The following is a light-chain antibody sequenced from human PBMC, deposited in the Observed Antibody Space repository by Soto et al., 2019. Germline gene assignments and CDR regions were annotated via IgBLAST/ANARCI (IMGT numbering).Light chain of an antibody. CDR1: HNIATY. CDR2: ATS. V-gene: IGKV1-39*01. J-gene: IGKJ2*01. Sequence: DIQMTQSPSSLSASVGARVTITCRASHNIATYLSWFQQKPGKAPQLLISATSTLPRGVPARFSGSKSGTDFTLTISSLQPEDFATYYCQQTNSIPYTFGQGTKLET. CDR3: QQTNSIPYT.